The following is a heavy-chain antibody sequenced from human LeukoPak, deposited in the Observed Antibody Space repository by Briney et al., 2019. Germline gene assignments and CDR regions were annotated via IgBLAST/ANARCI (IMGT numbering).Heavy chain of an antibody. Sequence: SETLSLTCAVSGDSFSSHYWTWIRQSPGTGLEWIGYISHIGRTNYNPSLQSRVTISIDTSQNQFSLKLRSVTAADTAVYYCARDLVTVTKGFDIWGQGTMVSVSS. CDR1: GDSFSSHY. CDR3: ARDLVTVTKGFDI. V-gene: IGHV4-59*11. J-gene: IGHJ3*02. CDR2: ISHIGRT. D-gene: IGHD4-17*01.